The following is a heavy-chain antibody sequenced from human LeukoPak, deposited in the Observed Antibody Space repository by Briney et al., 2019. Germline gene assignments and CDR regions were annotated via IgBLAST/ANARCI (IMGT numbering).Heavy chain of an antibody. CDR2: ISWDSGSK. CDR1: GFTFDDYA. Sequence: PGRSLRLSCAASGFTFDDYAMHWVRQAPGKGLEWVSGISWDSGSKGYADSVKGRFTISRDNAKNSLYLQMDSLRAEDMALYYCAKGGYCSSTSCYMDVWGKGTTVTVSS. CDR3: AKGGYCSSTSCYMDV. J-gene: IGHJ6*03. V-gene: IGHV3-9*03. D-gene: IGHD2-2*01.